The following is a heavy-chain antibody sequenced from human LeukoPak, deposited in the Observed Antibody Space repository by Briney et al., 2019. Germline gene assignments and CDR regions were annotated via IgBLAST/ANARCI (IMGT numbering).Heavy chain of an antibody. J-gene: IGHJ3*02. CDR2: INHSGST. V-gene: IGHV4-34*01. Sequence: SETLSLTCAVYGGSFSGYYWSWIRQPPGKGLEWIGEINHSGSTNYNPSLKSRVTISVDTSKNQFSLKLSSVTAADTAVFYCARAGGITMIREVKVLDAFDIWGQGTPVTVSS. CDR1: GGSFSGYY. D-gene: IGHD3-22*01. CDR3: ARAGGITMIREVKVLDAFDI.